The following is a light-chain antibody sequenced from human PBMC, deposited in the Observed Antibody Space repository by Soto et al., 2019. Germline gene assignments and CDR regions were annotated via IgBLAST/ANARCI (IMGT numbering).Light chain of an antibody. CDR2: DAS. CDR1: QDISNY. Sequence: EIQMTQSPSSLSASVGDRVTITCEPSQDISNYLNWYQQKPGKAPKLLIYDASNLETGVPSRFSGSGSGTDFTFTISSLQPEDIATYYCQQYDNLPLTFGGGTKVDIK. J-gene: IGKJ4*01. V-gene: IGKV1-33*01. CDR3: QQYDNLPLT.